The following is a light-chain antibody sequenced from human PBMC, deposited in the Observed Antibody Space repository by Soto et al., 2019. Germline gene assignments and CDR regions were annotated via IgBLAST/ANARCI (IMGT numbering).Light chain of an antibody. CDR3: QQDGSSPLT. CDR2: VAS. Sequence: EIVLTQSPGTLSLSPGESATLSCRASQSVRSNYLAWYQQKPGQAPRLLIFVASNRATGIPPRFSGRGSGTDFTLTISRLEPEDFAVYYCQQDGSSPLTFGGGTKVDIK. V-gene: IGKV3-20*01. CDR1: QSVRSNY. J-gene: IGKJ4*01.